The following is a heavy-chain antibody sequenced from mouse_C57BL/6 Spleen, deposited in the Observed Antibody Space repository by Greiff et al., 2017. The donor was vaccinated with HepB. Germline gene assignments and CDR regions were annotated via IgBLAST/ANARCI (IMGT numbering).Heavy chain of an antibody. D-gene: IGHD1-1*01. J-gene: IGHJ2*01. CDR1: GYTFTSYT. CDR3: ARLPTTVVAYYFDY. CDR2: INPSSGYT. V-gene: IGHV1-4*01. Sequence: QVQLQESGAELARPGASVKMSCKASGYTFTSYTMHWVKQRPGQGLDWIGYINPSSGYTKYNQTFKDKATLTADKSSSTAYMQLSSLTSEDSAVYYCARLPTTVVAYYFDYWGQGTTLTVSS.